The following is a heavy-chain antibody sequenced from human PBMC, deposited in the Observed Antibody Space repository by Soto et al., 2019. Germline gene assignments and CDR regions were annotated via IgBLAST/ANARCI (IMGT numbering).Heavy chain of an antibody. CDR2: VDHTDNS. V-gene: IGHV4-39*01. D-gene: IGHD1-1*01. CDR1: GGSLSSSNYF. CDR3: TRHAISGTISKGNWFEP. J-gene: IGHJ5*02. Sequence: TSETLSLTCNVSGGSLSSSNYFWGWIRQSPVKGLEWIASVDHTDNSYYNPSLRSRVSVSVDTSQNQFSLTVSFLTAADTAIYYCTRHAISGTISKGNWFEPWGQGTLVTVSS.